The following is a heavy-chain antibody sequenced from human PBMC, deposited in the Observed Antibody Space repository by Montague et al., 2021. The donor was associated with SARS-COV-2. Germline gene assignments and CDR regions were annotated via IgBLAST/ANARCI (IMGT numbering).Heavy chain of an antibody. D-gene: IGHD6-19*01. CDR3: ARDRRTSGWCYWYHGLDV. J-gene: IGHJ6*02. V-gene: IGHV4-4*07. CDR1: GGSINSYY. CDR2: IYNSGRT. Sequence: SETLSLTCAVSGGSINSYYWSWIRQPPGKGLEWIGGIYNSGRTNYNPSLKSRVTISVDTSKNHLSLKLTSVTAADTAVYYCARDRRTSGWCYWYHGLDVWGQGTMVIVSS.